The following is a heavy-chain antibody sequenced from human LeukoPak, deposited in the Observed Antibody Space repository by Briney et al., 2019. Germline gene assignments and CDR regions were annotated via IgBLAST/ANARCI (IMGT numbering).Heavy chain of an antibody. D-gene: IGHD3-22*01. Sequence: GGSLRLSCAASGFTFSSYEMNWVRQAPGKGLEWVSYISSSGSTIYYADSVKGRFTISRDNAKNSLYLQMNSLRAEDTAVYYCARTLPYYYDSSGYHGYYGMDVWGQGTTVTVSS. CDR2: ISSSGSTI. J-gene: IGHJ6*02. CDR1: GFTFSSYE. CDR3: ARTLPYYYDSSGYHGYYGMDV. V-gene: IGHV3-48*03.